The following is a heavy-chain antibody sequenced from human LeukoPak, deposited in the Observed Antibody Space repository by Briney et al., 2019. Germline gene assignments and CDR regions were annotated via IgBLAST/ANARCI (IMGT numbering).Heavy chain of an antibody. CDR3: ARSLRYFGYYFDY. Sequence: GRSLRLSCAASGFTFSSYGMHRVRQAPGKGLEWVAVIWYDGSNKYYADSVKGRFTISRDNSKNTLYLQMNSLRAEDTAVYYCARSLRYFGYYFDYWGQGTLVTVSS. CDR2: IWYDGSNK. CDR1: GFTFSSYG. D-gene: IGHD3-9*01. J-gene: IGHJ4*02. V-gene: IGHV3-33*01.